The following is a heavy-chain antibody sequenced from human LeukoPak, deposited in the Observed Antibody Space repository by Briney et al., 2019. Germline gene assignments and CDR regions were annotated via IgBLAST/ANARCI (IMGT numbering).Heavy chain of an antibody. V-gene: IGHV3-48*01. D-gene: IGHD3-16*01. J-gene: IGHJ4*02. CDR2: ISSSSRTI. CDR3: ARERSLGD. CDR1: GFTFSSYR. Sequence: GGSLRLSCAASGFTFSSYRMNWVRQAPGKGLEWVSYISSSSRTIYYADSVKGRFTISRDNAKNSLYLQMNSLRAEDTAVYYCARERSLGDWGQGTLVTVSS.